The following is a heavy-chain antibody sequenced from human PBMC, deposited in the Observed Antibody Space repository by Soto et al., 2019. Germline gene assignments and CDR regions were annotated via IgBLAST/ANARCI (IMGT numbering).Heavy chain of an antibody. CDR3: ARVRTSRFRYFDY. Sequence: PSETLSLTCAVSGYSISSGYYWGWIRQPPGKGLGWIGSIYHSGSTYYNPSLKSRVTISVDTSNNQFSLKLSSVTAADTAVYYCARVRTSRFRYFDYLGQGTLVNVSS. V-gene: IGHV4-38-2*01. CDR2: IYHSGST. D-gene: IGHD3-16*01. J-gene: IGHJ4*02. CDR1: GYSISSGYY.